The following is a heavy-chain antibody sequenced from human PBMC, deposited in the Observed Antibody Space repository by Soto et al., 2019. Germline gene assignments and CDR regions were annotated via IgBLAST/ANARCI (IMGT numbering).Heavy chain of an antibody. Sequence: QVQLVESGGGLVKPGGSLRLSCAASGFTFSDYYMSWIRQAPCKGLEWVSYISSSISYTNYADSVKGPFTISRDKANNSLYLQMNSLKAEDTAVYYCARDADILTGSDAFDIWGQGTMVTVSS. V-gene: IGHV3-11*05. CDR1: GFTFSDYY. CDR2: ISSSISYT. CDR3: ARDADILTGSDAFDI. D-gene: IGHD3-9*01. J-gene: IGHJ3*02.